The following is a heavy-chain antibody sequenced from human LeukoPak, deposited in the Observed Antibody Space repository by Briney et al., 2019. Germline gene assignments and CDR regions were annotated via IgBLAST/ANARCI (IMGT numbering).Heavy chain of an antibody. CDR3: ARTGEYYYGSGSYNSQWHYGMDV. Sequence: PSETLSLTCTVSGSSISSSGYYWGWIRQPPGKGLEWIGSIYYSGSTYYNPSLKSRVTISVDTSKNQFSLKLSSVTAADTAVYYCARTGEYYYGSGSYNSQWHYGMDVWGQGTTVTVSS. CDR1: GSSISSSGYY. D-gene: IGHD3-10*01. CDR2: IYYSGST. V-gene: IGHV4-39*07. J-gene: IGHJ6*02.